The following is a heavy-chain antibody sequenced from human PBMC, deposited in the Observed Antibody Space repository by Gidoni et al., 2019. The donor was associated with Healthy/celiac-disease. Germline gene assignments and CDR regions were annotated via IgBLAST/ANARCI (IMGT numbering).Heavy chain of an antibody. Sequence: EVQLLESGGGLVQPGGSLRLSCAASGFTFSSYAMSWVRQAPGKGLEWVSAISGSGGSKYYADSVKGRFTISRDNSKNTLYLKMNSLRAEDTAVYYCAKDRDPGVGATKRYYYYGMDVWGQGTTVTVSS. D-gene: IGHD1-26*01. J-gene: IGHJ6*02. CDR1: GFTFSSYA. V-gene: IGHV3-23*01. CDR2: ISGSGGSK. CDR3: AKDRDPGVGATKRYYYYGMDV.